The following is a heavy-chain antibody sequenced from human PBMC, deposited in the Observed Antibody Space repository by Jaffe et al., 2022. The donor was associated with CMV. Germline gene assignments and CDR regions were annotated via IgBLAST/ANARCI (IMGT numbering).Heavy chain of an antibody. V-gene: IGHV4-59*08. CDR2: IYYSGST. J-gene: IGHJ3*02. CDR1: GGSISSYY. CDR3: ARQGYYYDSSGPNHDAFDI. Sequence: QVQLQESGPGLVKPSETLSLTCTVSGGSISSYYWSWIRQPPGKGLEWIGYIYYSGSTNYNPSLKSRVTISVDTSKNQFSLKLSSVTAADTAVYYCARQGYYYDSSGPNHDAFDIWGQGTMVTVSS. D-gene: IGHD3-22*01.